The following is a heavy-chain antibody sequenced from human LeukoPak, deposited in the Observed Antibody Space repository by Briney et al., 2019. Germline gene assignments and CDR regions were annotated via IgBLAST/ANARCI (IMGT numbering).Heavy chain of an antibody. CDR3: ATSPFNKTRIVVVPAAISTSGYFDY. CDR2: FDPEDGET. V-gene: IGHV1-24*01. CDR1: GYTLTELS. J-gene: IGHJ4*02. D-gene: IGHD2-2*02. Sequence: ASVKVSCKVSGYTLTELSMHWVRQAPGKGLEWMGGFDPEDGETIYAQKFQGRVTMTEDTSTDTAYMELSSLRSEDTAVYYCATSPFNKTRIVVVPAAISTSGYFDYWGQGTLVTVSS.